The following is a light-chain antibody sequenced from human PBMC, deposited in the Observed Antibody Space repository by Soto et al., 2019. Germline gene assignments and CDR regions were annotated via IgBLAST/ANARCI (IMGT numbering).Light chain of an antibody. CDR1: SSDVGAYDY. V-gene: IGLV2-8*01. CDR2: QVT. CDR3: SSYVVSDKWV. J-gene: IGLJ3*02. Sequence: QSALTQPPSASGSPGQSVTISCTGTSSDVGAYDYVSWFQQHPGKAPKLIIYQVTKRPSGVPDRFSGSKSGNTASLTVSGLQAEDEADYYCSSYVVSDKWVFGGGTKLTVL.